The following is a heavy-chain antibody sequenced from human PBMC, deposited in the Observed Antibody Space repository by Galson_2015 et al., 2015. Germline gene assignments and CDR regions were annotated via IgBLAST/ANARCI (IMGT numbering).Heavy chain of an antibody. Sequence: LRLSCAASGFSFRTYSMNWVRQAPGKGLEWLSFINPGSTTIYYADSVKGRFTVSRDNAKNSLYLQMNSLRDDDTAVYYCARDFGLGFCSDTSCRYFDYWGEGTLVTASS. J-gene: IGHJ4*02. CDR1: GFSFRTYS. V-gene: IGHV3-48*02. CDR3: ARDFGLGFCSDTSCRYFDY. D-gene: IGHD2-15*01. CDR2: INPGSTTI.